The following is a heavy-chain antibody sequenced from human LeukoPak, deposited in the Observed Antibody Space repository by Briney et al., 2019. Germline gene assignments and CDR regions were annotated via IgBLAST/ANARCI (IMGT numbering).Heavy chain of an antibody. CDR1: GYTFTGYY. J-gene: IGHJ4*02. Sequence: ASVKVSCKASGYTFTGYYMHWVRQAPGQGLEWMGWINPNSGGTNYAQKFQGRVTITADKSTSTAYMELSSLRSEDTAVYYCASRVDMGSAQPANNWGQGTLVTVSS. V-gene: IGHV1-2*02. CDR3: ASRVDMGSAQPANN. D-gene: IGHD1-26*01. CDR2: INPNSGGT.